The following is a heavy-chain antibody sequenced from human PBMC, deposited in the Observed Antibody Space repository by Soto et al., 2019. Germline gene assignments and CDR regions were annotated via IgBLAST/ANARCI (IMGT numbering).Heavy chain of an antibody. D-gene: IGHD2-15*01. J-gene: IGHJ3*02. CDR3: AKDIGIVVVVAANAFDI. CDR2: ISWNSGSI. V-gene: IGHV3-9*01. Sequence: GGSLRLSCAASGFTFDDYAMHWVRQAPGKGLEWVSGISWNSGSIGYADSVKGRFTISRDNAKNSLYLQMNSLRAEDTALYYCAKDIGIVVVVAANAFDIWGQGTMVTVSS. CDR1: GFTFDDYA.